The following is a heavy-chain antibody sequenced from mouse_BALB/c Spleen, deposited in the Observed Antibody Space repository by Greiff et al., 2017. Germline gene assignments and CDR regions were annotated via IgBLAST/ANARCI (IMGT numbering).Heavy chain of an antibody. J-gene: IGHJ3*01. CDR2: ISSGGSYT. CDR1: GFTFSSYT. CDR3: TREDPFAY. V-gene: IGHV5-6-4*01. Sequence: VQLKESGGGLVKPGGSLKLSCAASGFTFSSYTMSWVRQTPEKRLEWVATISSGGSYTYYPDSVKGRFTISRDNAKNTLYLQMSSLKSEDTAMYYCTREDPFAYWGQGTLVTVSA.